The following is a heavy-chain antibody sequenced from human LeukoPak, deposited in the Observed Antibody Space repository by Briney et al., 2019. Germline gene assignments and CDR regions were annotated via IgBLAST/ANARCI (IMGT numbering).Heavy chain of an antibody. Sequence: GSLRLSCAVSGFTVSTNYLSWVRQPPGKGLEWIGSIYYSGSTYYNPSLKSRVTISVDTSKNQFSLKLSSVTAADTAVYYCASRITIFGGNWFDPWGQGTLVTVSS. CDR2: IYYSGST. CDR1: GFTVSTNY. V-gene: IGHV4-39*01. CDR3: ASRITIFGGNWFDP. J-gene: IGHJ5*02. D-gene: IGHD3-3*01.